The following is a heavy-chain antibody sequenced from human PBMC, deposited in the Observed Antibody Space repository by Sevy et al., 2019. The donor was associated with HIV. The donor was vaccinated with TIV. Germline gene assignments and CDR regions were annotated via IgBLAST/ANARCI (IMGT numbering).Heavy chain of an antibody. D-gene: IGHD1-26*01. Sequence: GGSLRLSCAASGFTFSRYDMHWVRQATGKGLEWVSSIGTAGDTYYPGSVKGRFTISRENAKKSLYLQMNSLRAGDTDVYYWARGTRYSGSYYLGDDAFDIWGQGTMVTVSS. V-gene: IGHV3-13*01. J-gene: IGHJ3*02. CDR2: IGTAGDT. CDR1: GFTFSRYD. CDR3: ARGTRYSGSYYLGDDAFDI.